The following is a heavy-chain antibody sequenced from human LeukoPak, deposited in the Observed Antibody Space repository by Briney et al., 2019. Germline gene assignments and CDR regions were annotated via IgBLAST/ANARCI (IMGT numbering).Heavy chain of an antibody. CDR1: GFTFSSYG. CDR2: IWSDGSNK. V-gene: IGHV3-33*06. D-gene: IGHD3-22*01. CDR3: AKSTLNYYDSSGHDAFDI. Sequence: QPGGSLRLSCAASGFTFSSYGMHWVRQAPGKGLEWVAVIWSDGSNKYYADSVKGRFTISRDNSKNTLYLQMNSLRAEDTAVYYCAKSTLNYYDSSGHDAFDIWGQGTMVTVSS. J-gene: IGHJ3*02.